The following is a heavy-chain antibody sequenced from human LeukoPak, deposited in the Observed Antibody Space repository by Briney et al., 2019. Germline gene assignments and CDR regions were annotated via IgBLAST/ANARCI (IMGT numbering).Heavy chain of an antibody. CDR1: GFTFSSYS. V-gene: IGHV3-21*01. Sequence: GGSLRLSCAASGFTFSSYSMNWVRQAPGKGLEWVSSISSSSSYIYYADSVKGRFTIPRDNAKNSLYLQMNSLRAEDTAVYYCARDRETQYYDILTGPLDYWGQGTLVTVSS. CDR2: ISSSSSYI. J-gene: IGHJ4*02. D-gene: IGHD3-9*01. CDR3: ARDRETQYYDILTGPLDY.